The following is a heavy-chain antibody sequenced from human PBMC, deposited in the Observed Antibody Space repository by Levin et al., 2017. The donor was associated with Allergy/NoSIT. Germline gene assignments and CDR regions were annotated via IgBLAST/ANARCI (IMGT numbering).Heavy chain of an antibody. D-gene: IGHD5-18*01. CDR3: ALGSNTAMVDY. V-gene: IGHV3-48*01. Sequence: PGGSLRLSCAASGFTFSSYSMNWVRQAPGKGLEWVSYISSSSSTIYYADSVKGRFTISRDNAKNSLYLQMNSLRAEDTAVYYCALGSNTAMVDYRGQGTLVAVAS. J-gene: IGHJ4*02. CDR1: GFTFSSYS. CDR2: ISSSSSTI.